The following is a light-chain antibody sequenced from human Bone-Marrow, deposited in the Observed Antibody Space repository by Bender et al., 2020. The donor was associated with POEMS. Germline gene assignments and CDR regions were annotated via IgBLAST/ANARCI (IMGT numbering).Light chain of an antibody. CDR2: DVR. J-gene: IGLJ2*01. Sequence: QSALTQPTSVSGSPGQSLTISCTGTSSDVGTYNYVSWYQQHPGKAPKLIIFDVRMRPSGVSRRFSGSKSANTASLIISGLLPEDEADYFCSSYASSDIVVFGGGTKLTVL. CDR1: SSDVGTYNY. V-gene: IGLV2-14*03. CDR3: SSYASSDIVV.